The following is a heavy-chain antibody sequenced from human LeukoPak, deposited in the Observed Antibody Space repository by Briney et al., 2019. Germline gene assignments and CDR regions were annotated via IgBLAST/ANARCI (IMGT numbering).Heavy chain of an antibody. Sequence: GGSLRLSCAASGFTFSSYAMHWVRQAPGKGLEWVSSISSSSSYVYYADSLKGQFTISRDNAKNSLYLQMHSLRADDTAVYYCARDKDIVLVPVSFHYWGQGTLVTVSS. V-gene: IGHV3-21*01. J-gene: IGHJ4*02. CDR2: ISSSSSYV. CDR3: ARDKDIVLVPVSFHY. CDR1: GFTFSSYA. D-gene: IGHD2-2*01.